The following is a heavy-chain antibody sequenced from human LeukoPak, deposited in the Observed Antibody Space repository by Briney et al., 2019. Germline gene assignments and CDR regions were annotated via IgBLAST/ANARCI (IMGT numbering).Heavy chain of an antibody. CDR1: GFTFSSYA. CDR3: ARDMVSSSGWPNDAFDI. CDR2: ISYDGSNK. J-gene: IGHJ3*02. V-gene: IGHV3-30*04. D-gene: IGHD6-19*01. Sequence: GRSLRLSCAVSGFTFSSYAMHWVREAPGKGLEWVAVISYDGSNKYYADSVKGRFTISRDNSKNTLYLQMKSLRAEDTAVYYCARDMVSSSGWPNDAFDIWGQGTMVTVSS.